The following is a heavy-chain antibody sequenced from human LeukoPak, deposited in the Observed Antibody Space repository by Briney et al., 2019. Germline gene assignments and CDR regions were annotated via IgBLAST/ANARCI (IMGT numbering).Heavy chain of an antibody. D-gene: IGHD3-9*01. CDR3: ARGGQLTRAEYYFDY. V-gene: IGHV4-39*07. J-gene: IGHJ4*02. CDR1: GGSISSSSYY. CDR2: IYYSGST. Sequence: SETLSLTCTVSGGSISSSSYYWGWIRQPPGKGLEWIGSIYYSGSTYYNPSLKSRVTISVDTSKNQFSLKLSSVTAADTAVYYCARGGQLTRAEYYFDYWGQGTLVTVSS.